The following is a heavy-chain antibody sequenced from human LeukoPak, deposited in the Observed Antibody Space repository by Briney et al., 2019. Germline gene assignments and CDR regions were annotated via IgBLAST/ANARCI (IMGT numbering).Heavy chain of an antibody. Sequence: NPADPLSHTCSLSCLPISNDYWLWIRPPAGKELEWIGCIYTRESTNYNPSLKSRVTISLDTSKKPCSLTLNSVSAADTAVYYCARGGTYGSGRNQLTTLDYWGEGTLVTVSS. J-gene: IGHJ4*02. V-gene: IGHV4-4*07. CDR3: ARGGTYGSGRNQLTTLDY. CDR1: CLPISNDY. D-gene: IGHD3-10*01. CDR2: IYTREST.